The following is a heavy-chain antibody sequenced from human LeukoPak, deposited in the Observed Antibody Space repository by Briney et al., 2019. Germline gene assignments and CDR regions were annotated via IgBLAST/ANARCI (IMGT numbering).Heavy chain of an antibody. D-gene: IGHD4-17*01. V-gene: IGHV3-30*03. CDR2: ISYDGSDK. Sequence: PGGSLRLSCGASGFTFSSCGMHWVRQAPGKGLEWVAAISYDGSDKYYADSVKGRFTISRDNSKNTLYLQMNSLRAEDTAVYYCARRRGTTVTTFIGTIGYYFDYWGQGTLVTVSS. J-gene: IGHJ4*02. CDR1: GFTFSSCG. CDR3: ARRRGTTVTTFIGTIGYYFDY.